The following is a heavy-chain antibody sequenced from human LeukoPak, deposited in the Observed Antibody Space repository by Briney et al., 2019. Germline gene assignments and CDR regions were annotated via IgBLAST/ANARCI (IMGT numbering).Heavy chain of an antibody. Sequence: GGSLRLSCAASGFTFSSYGMHWVRQAPGKGLEWVAVIWYDGSNKYYADSVKGRFTISRDNSKNTLYLQMNSLRAEGTAVYYCVRISSDEPGLWGQGTMVTVSS. CDR3: VRISSDEPGL. CDR1: GFTFSSYG. J-gene: IGHJ3*01. CDR2: IWYDGSNK. V-gene: IGHV3-33*01.